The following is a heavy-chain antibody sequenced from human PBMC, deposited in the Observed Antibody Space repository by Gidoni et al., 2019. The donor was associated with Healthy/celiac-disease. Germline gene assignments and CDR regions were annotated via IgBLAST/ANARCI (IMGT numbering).Heavy chain of an antibody. CDR3: ARGQQQLVMPGYYFDY. Sequence: EVQLVESGGGLVQPGGSLRLSCAASGFTFSRYEMNWVRQAPGKGLEWVSYISSSGSTIYYADSVKGRFTISRDNAKNSLYLQMNSLRAEDTAVYYCARGQQQLVMPGYYFDYWGQGTLVTVSS. CDR1: GFTFSRYE. J-gene: IGHJ4*02. CDR2: ISSSGSTI. V-gene: IGHV3-48*03. D-gene: IGHD6-13*01.